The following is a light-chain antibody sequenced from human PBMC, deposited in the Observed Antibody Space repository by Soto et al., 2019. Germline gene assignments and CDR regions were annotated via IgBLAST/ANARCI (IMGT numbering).Light chain of an antibody. CDR2: GVS. J-gene: IGLJ1*01. CDR3: GSYTSSITLYV. V-gene: IGLV2-14*01. CDR1: SSDVGGYNY. Sequence: QSVLTQPASVSGSPGQSITISCTGTSSDVGGYNYVSWYQQHPGKAPKLMIYGVSNRPSGVSNRFSGSKSGNTASLTISGLQAEDEADYYGGSYTSSITLYVFGAGTKVTVL.